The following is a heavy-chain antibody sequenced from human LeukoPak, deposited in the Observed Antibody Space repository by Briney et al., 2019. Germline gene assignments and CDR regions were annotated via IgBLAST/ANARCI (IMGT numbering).Heavy chain of an antibody. V-gene: IGHV3-64*01. Sequence: QAGGSLRLSCAASGFTFSSYAMHWVRQAPGKGLEYVSAISRNGVSTYYANSVKGRFTISRDTSKNTLYLQMGSLRAEDMAVYYCARVGGNDAFDIWGQGTMVTVSS. J-gene: IGHJ3*02. CDR1: GFTFSSYA. CDR2: ISRNGVST. CDR3: ARVGGNDAFDI. D-gene: IGHD4-23*01.